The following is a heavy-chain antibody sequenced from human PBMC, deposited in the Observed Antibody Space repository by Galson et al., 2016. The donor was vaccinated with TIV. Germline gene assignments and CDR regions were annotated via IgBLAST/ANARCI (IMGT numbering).Heavy chain of an antibody. J-gene: IGHJ4*02. V-gene: IGHV1-2*06. CDR2: INPNSGAA. CDR3: AQAYYYDSSAYYFAS. Sequence: SVKVSCKASGYTFIGYYIHWVRQAPGQGLEWVGRINPNSGAANYAQNFQGRVTMTSDTPISTASLELSRLRSDDTAVYYCAQAYYYDSSAYYFASWGQGTLVTVSS. CDR1: GYTFIGYY. D-gene: IGHD3-22*01.